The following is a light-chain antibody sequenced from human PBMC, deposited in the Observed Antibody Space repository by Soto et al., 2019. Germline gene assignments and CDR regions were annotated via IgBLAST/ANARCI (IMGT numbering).Light chain of an antibody. CDR2: DVS. J-gene: IGLJ1*01. CDR1: SSDVGAYNY. Sequence: QSVLTQPASVSGSPGQSITISCTGTSSDVGAYNYVSWYQQHPGEVPKLMIYDVSNRPSGVSDRFSGSRSGDTASLTISGLQAEDEADYYCSSYTSDSTFVFGTGTKVTVL. V-gene: IGLV2-14*01. CDR3: SSYTSDSTFV.